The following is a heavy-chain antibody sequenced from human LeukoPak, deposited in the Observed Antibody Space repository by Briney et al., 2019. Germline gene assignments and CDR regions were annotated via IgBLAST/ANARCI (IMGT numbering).Heavy chain of an antibody. J-gene: IGHJ4*02. CDR2: LKYTGNEK. V-gene: IGHV3-7*03. CDR1: GFTFSKYW. CDR3: AKELITMVRGVIITATDY. D-gene: IGHD3-10*01. Sequence: GGSLRLSCIGSGFTFSKYWMSWVRQAPGKGLEWVANLKYTGNEKYYVGSVEGRFTISRDNAEKTLYLQMNSLRAEDTAVYYCAKELITMVRGVIITATDYWGQGTLVTVSS.